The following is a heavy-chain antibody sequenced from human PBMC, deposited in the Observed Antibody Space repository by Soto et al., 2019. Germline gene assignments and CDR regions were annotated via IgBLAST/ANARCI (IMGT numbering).Heavy chain of an antibody. Sequence: SETLSLTCTVSGGSISSYYWSWIRQPPGKGLEWIGYIYYSGSTNYNPSLKSRVTISVDTSKNQFSLKLSSVTAADTAVYYCARERSSSYNWFDPWGQGTLVTVSS. CDR3: ARERSSSYNWFDP. J-gene: IGHJ5*02. CDR1: GGSISSYY. CDR2: IYYSGST. D-gene: IGHD6-6*01. V-gene: IGHV4-59*01.